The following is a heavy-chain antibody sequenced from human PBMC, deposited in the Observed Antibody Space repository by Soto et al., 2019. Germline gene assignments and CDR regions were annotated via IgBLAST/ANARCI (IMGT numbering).Heavy chain of an antibody. CDR2: ISSDGGTT. V-gene: IGHV3-64*01. Sequence: EVQLVESGGGLVQPGGSLRLSCAASGFTFSHYAMHWVRQAPGKGLEFVSAISSDGGTTYHANSVKGRLTISRDNSKSTLYLQMGSRRAEDVAVYYCARAAELDYWGQGALVTVSS. CDR1: GFTFSHYA. CDR3: ARAAELDY. J-gene: IGHJ4*02.